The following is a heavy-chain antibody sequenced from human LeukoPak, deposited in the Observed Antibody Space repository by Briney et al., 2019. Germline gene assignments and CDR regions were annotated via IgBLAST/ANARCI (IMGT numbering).Heavy chain of an antibody. CDR2: INPNSGGT. CDR3: ARGLCTNGVCSDNWFDP. J-gene: IGHJ5*02. CDR1: GYTFTGYY. Sequence: ASVKVSCKASGYTFTGYYMHWVRQAPGQGLEWMGRINPNSGGTNYAQRFQGRVTMTRDTSISTAYMELSRLRSDDTAVYYCARGLCTNGVCSDNWFDPWGQGTLVTASS. D-gene: IGHD2-8*01. V-gene: IGHV1-2*06.